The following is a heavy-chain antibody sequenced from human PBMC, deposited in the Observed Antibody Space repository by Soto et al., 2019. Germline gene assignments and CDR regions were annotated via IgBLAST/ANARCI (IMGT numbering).Heavy chain of an antibody. Sequence: PGGSLRLSCAASGFTVSSNYMSWVRQAPGKGLEWVGRTRNKANSYTTEYAASVKGRFTISRDDSKNSLYLQMNSLKTEDTAVYYCASHKIRFLEWFPPDVWGQGTTVTVSS. CDR2: TRNKANSYTT. CDR3: ASHKIRFLEWFPPDV. J-gene: IGHJ6*02. CDR1: GFTVSSNY. V-gene: IGHV3-72*01. D-gene: IGHD3-3*01.